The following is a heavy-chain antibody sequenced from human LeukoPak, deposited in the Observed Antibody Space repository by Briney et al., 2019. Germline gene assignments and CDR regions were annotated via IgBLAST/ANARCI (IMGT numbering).Heavy chain of an antibody. Sequence: PGGSLRLSCAASGFTFSSYGMHWVRQARGKGLECVSSISSSSSYIYYADSVKGRFTISRDNAKNSLYLQMNSLRAEDTAVYYCARDWGGYYYMDVWGKGTTVTVSS. CDR2: ISSSSSYI. D-gene: IGHD3-16*01. CDR1: GFTFSSYG. CDR3: ARDWGGYYYMDV. V-gene: IGHV3-21*01. J-gene: IGHJ6*03.